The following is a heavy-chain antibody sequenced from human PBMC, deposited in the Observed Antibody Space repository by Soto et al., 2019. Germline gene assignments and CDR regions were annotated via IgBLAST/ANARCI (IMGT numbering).Heavy chain of an antibody. J-gene: IGHJ4*02. V-gene: IGHV3-74*01. CDR2: INSDGSST. D-gene: IGHD6-13*01. CDR3: AWSSSWSRALDY. CDR1: GFTFSSYW. Sequence: GGSMRLSCAASGFTFSSYWMHWVRQAPGKGLVWVSRINSDGSSTSYADSVKGRFTISRDNAKNTLYLQMNSLRAEDTAVYYCAWSSSWSRALDYWGQGTLVTVSS.